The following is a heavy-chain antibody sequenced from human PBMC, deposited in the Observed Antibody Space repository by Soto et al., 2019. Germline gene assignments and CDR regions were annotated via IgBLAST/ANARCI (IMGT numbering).Heavy chain of an antibody. D-gene: IGHD2-8*01. V-gene: IGHV4-59*08. CDR3: AVQEGCYHYWDA. J-gene: IGHJ6*03. CDR1: GGSISSYY. Sequence: SETLXLTCTVSGGSISSYYWTWIRQPPGKGLGWIGYIYYSGSTNYNPSLKSRVTISVATSQTQFSLKLSSVTAAAPAVYYWAVQEGCYHYWDAWSKGTRVTAS. CDR2: IYYSGST.